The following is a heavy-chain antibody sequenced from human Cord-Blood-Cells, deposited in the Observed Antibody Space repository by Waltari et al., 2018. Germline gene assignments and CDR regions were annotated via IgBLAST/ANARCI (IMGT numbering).Heavy chain of an antibody. D-gene: IGHD5-18*01. CDR2: IYYSGST. CDR1: GGSISSSSYY. Sequence: QLQLQESGAGLVKPSETLSLTCTVSGGSISSSSYYWGWIRQPPGKGLEWIGSIYYSGSTYYNPSLKSRVTISVDTSKNQFSLKLSSVTAADTAVYYCATVSGYSYGYWYFDLWGRGTLVTVSS. V-gene: IGHV4-39*01. J-gene: IGHJ2*01. CDR3: ATVSGYSYGYWYFDL.